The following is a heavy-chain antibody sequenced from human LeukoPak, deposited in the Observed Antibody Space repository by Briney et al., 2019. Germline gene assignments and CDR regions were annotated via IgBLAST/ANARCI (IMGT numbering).Heavy chain of an antibody. CDR3: ARDVDTSNHMSIFDP. D-gene: IGHD2-21*01. CDR2: IQYDGSKT. J-gene: IGHJ5*02. V-gene: IGHV3-33*01. CDR1: GFTFSHYG. Sequence: GGSLRLSCAGSGFTFSHYGMHWVRQAPGKGLEWVAGIQYDGSKTYYGDSVKGRFSISRDNSRNTLYLQMSSLRAEDTAVYSCARDVDTSNHMSIFDPWGQGTLVTVSA.